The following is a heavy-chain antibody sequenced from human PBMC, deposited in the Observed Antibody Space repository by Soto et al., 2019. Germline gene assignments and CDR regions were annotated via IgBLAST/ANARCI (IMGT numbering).Heavy chain of an antibody. CDR1: GEIFSGYS. Sequence: QVQLVQSGAEVKKPGSSVKVSFTASGEIFSGYSFSWVRQAPGQGLEWMGGIIPLFGSTNYAPKFQGRVTITADQSTNTGYMELSSLKSEDTAVYYCARDLGTGYDSGDYWGQGTLVTVSS. CDR3: ARDLGTGYDSGDY. D-gene: IGHD5-12*01. J-gene: IGHJ4*02. V-gene: IGHV1-69*12. CDR2: IIPLFGST.